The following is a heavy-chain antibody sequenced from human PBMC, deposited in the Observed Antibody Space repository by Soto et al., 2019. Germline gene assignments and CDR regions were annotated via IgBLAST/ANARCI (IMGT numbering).Heavy chain of an antibody. CDR2: ISFDGGNQ. CDR3: ANDSSVTAAGSGGRFAP. CDR1: GFDFNTYG. V-gene: IGHV3-30*18. D-gene: IGHD6-13*01. J-gene: IGHJ5*02. Sequence: QVPLVQSGGGVVQPARSLRLSCAASGFDFNTYGLHWVRQAPGKGLEWVAGISFDGGNQYYADSVKGRITISRDKSTNPLYQQMNGLGAEDTARYYCANDSSVTAAGSGGRFAPWGQGNLVIVSS.